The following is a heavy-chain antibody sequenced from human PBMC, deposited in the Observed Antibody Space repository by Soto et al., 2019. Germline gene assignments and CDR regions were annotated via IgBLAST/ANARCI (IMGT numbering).Heavy chain of an antibody. V-gene: IGHV4-39*01. J-gene: IGHJ4*02. CDR1: GGSISRGSYQ. D-gene: IGHD3-9*01. CDR2: VHYSGTT. CDR3: ARHAEDTAAYYRYYFDY. Sequence: QPQLQESGPGLVKPSETLSLTCAVAGGSISRGSYQWGWIPQPPGRGLEWIGSVHYSGTTYFNPSVTSRVTISVDTSNNQFSLKLTSVTAADTAVYYCARHAEDTAAYYRYYFDYWGQGTLVTVSS.